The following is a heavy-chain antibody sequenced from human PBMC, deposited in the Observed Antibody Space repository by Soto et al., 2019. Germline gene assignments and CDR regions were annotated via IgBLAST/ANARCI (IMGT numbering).Heavy chain of an antibody. J-gene: IGHJ6*02. CDR3: ARDAIDYYDSSGYCQADYYYCYGMDV. CDR2: IKQDGSEK. Sequence: GGSLRLSCAASGFTFSSYWMSWVRQAPGKGLEWVANIKQDGSEKYYVDSVKGRFTISRDNAKNSLYLQMNSLRAEDTAVYYCARDAIDYYDSSGYCQADYYYCYGMDVWGQGTTVTVSS. CDR1: GFTFSSYW. D-gene: IGHD3-22*01. V-gene: IGHV3-7*03.